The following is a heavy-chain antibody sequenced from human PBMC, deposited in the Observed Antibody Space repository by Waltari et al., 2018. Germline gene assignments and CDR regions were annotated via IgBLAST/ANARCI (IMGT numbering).Heavy chain of an antibody. Sequence: QVQLVQSGAEVQKPGASVKVSCKASGYTFTSYDINWVRQATGQGLEWMGRINPTSGGTNYAQKFKGRVTMTRDTSISTAYMELGRLRSDDTAVYYCARPRSRDAFDIWGQGTMVTVSS. CDR2: INPTSGGT. J-gene: IGHJ3*02. CDR1: GYTFTSYD. V-gene: IGHV1-2*06. D-gene: IGHD2-2*01. CDR3: ARPRSRDAFDI.